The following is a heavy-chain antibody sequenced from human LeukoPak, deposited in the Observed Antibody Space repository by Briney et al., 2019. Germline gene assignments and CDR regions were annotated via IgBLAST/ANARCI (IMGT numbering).Heavy chain of an antibody. D-gene: IGHD6-19*01. CDR3: ARFSSGWFYFDY. CDR1: GGSISKSPYY. CDR2: VSNSGSA. Sequence: PSETLSLTCIVSGGSISKSPYYWAWIRQPPGKGLEWIGSVSNSGSAYHNASLKSRVTISVDTSKNHFSLKVSSVTAADTAIYYCARFSSGWFYFDYWGQGTLVTVSS. V-gene: IGHV4-39*07. J-gene: IGHJ4*02.